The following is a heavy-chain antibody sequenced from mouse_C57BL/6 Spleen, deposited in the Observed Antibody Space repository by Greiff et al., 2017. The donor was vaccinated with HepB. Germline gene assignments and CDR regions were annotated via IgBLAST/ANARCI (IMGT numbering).Heavy chain of an antibody. J-gene: IGHJ3*01. CDR2: ISYDGSN. D-gene: IGHD1-1*01. CDR1: GYSITSGYY. CDR3: ARGDYGSRSPFAY. V-gene: IGHV3-6*01. Sequence: EVKLMESGPGLVKPSQSLSLTCSVTGYSITSGYYWNWIRQFPGNKLEWMGYISYDGSNNYNPSLKNRISITRDTSKNQFFLKLNSVTTEDTATYYCARGDYGSRSPFAYWGQGTLVTVSA.